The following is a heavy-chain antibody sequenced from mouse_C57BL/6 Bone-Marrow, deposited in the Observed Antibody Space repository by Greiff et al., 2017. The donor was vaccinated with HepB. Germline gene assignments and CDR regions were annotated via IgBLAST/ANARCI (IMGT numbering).Heavy chain of an antibody. CDR3: ARGVTTVVATPRYWYFDV. Sequence: VQLKQSGPVLVKPGPSVKISCKASGFTFTDYYMHWVKQSHGKSLEWIGLVYPYNGGTSYNQKFKGKATLTVDTSSSTAYMELNSLTSEDSAVYYCARGVTTVVATPRYWYFDVWGTGTTVTVSS. V-gene: IGHV1-36*01. CDR2: VYPYNGGT. J-gene: IGHJ1*03. CDR1: GFTFTDYY. D-gene: IGHD1-1*01.